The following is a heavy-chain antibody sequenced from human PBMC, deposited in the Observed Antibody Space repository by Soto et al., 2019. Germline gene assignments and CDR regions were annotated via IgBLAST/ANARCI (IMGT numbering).Heavy chain of an antibody. V-gene: IGHV3-15*01. Sequence: SLRLSCAASGFTFSNAWMSWVRQAPGKGLEWVGRIKSKTDGGTTDYAAPVKGRFTISRDDSKNTLYLQMNSLKTEDTAVYYCTTAMEDCSGGSCYRDAFDIWGQGTMVT. D-gene: IGHD2-15*01. J-gene: IGHJ3*02. CDR2: IKSKTDGGTT. CDR3: TTAMEDCSGGSCYRDAFDI. CDR1: GFTFSNAW.